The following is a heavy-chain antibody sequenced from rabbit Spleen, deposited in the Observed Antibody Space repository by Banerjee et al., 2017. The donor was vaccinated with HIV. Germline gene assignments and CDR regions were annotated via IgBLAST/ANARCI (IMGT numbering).Heavy chain of an antibody. CDR1: GVSFSVSSY. CDR2: IDTGSSGFT. J-gene: IGHJ3*01. Sequence: QSLEESGGDLVKPGASLTLTCTASGVSFSVSSYMCWVRQAPGKGLEWIACIDTGSSGFTYYATWAKGRFTISGASWTTVSLQMTSLTAADTATYFCARDLTGVIGWNFGWWGQGTLVTVS. V-gene: IGHV1S40*01. CDR3: ARDLTGVIGWNFGW. D-gene: IGHD4-1*01.